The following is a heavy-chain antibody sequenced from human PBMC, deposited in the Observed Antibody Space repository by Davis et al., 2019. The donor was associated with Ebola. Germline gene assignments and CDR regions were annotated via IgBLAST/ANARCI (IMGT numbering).Heavy chain of an antibody. D-gene: IGHD5-24*01. CDR1: VYTFIGYH. CDR3: VRGEKATIPNFDY. V-gene: IGHV1-2*02. J-gene: IGHJ4*02. Sequence: SVPVSCLASVYTFIGYHMHPLRQPPGQGLEWMGWINPNSGGTNYAQKFQGRVTMTRDTSISPAYMELSRLRSDDTAVYFWVRGEKATIPNFDYWGQGTLVTVSS. CDR2: INPNSGGT.